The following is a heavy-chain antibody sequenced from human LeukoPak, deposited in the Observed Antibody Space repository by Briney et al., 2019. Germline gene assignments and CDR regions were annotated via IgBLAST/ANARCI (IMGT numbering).Heavy chain of an antibody. CDR1: GGSFSVYY. J-gene: IGHJ4*02. V-gene: IGHV4-34*01. D-gene: IGHD3-22*01. CDR3: AFDSSGSGY. CDR2: INHSGVV. Sequence: SETLPLTCAVYGGSFSVYYRHWLRQPPGKGLEWLGEINHSGVVNYNPSLKRRVSISADTSKNPFSLKLSSVTAADTAVYYCAFDSSGSGYWGQGTLVTVSS.